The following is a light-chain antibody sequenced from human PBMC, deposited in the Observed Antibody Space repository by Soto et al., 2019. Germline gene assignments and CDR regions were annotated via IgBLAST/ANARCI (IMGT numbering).Light chain of an antibody. CDR3: MQALQTPRT. Sequence: DIVMTQSPLSLPVTPGEPASISCGSSQTLLHSNGYNYLDWYLQKPGQSPRLLIYLGSNRASGVPDRVSGRGSGTDFTLKISRVEAEDVGVYYCMQALQTPRTLGQGTKVDIK. CDR1: QTLLHSNGYNY. CDR2: LGS. V-gene: IGKV2-28*01. J-gene: IGKJ2*02.